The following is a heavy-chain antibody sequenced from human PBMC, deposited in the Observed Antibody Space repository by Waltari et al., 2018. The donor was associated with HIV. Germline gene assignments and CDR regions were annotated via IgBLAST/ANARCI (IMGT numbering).Heavy chain of an antibody. Sequence: AESGGRLIQPGGSLELYCTASTFSVSGTHVTWIRQASGGSLEWVAVIYPDDTTHYADSVSGRFTISRAKSRTTVLLLMNGLFVDDTATYFCATGVRYYGPWGQGTRVTVSS. D-gene: IGHD3-10*01. J-gene: IGHJ5*02. CDR3: ATGVRYYGP. CDR1: TFSVSGTH. CDR2: IYPDDTT. V-gene: IGHV3-53*01.